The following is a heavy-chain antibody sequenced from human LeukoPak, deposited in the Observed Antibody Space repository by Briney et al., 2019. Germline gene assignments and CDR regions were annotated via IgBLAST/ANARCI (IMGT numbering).Heavy chain of an antibody. J-gene: IGHJ6*02. D-gene: IGHD2-2*01. CDR1: GFTVRTYY. CDR2: IYNSGST. CDR3: AKDYSCSSTSCYALVWYYYGMDV. V-gene: IGHV3-66*03. Sequence: GGSLRLSCAASGFTVRTYYLSWVRQVPGKGLEWVSVIYNSGSTYYADSVKGRFTISRDNSKNTLYLQMNSLRAEDTAVYYCAKDYSCSSTSCYALVWYYYGMDVWGQGTTVTVSS.